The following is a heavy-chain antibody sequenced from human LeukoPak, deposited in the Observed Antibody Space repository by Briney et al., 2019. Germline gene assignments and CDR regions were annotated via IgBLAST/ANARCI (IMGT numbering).Heavy chain of an antibody. CDR2: IYYSGST. J-gene: IGHJ6*02. V-gene: IGHV4-59*01. D-gene: IGHD6-13*01. Sequence: SETLSLTCTASGGSISSYYWSWVRQPPGKGLVWIGYIYYSGSTNYNPSLKSRVTISVDTSKNQFSLKLSSVTAADTAVYYCARSVDSSSWYDYYYGMDVWGQGTTVTVSS. CDR3: ARSVDSSSWYDYYYGMDV. CDR1: GGSISSYY.